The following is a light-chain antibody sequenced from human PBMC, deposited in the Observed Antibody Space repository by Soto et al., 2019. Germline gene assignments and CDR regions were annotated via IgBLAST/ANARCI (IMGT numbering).Light chain of an antibody. CDR2: EVT. V-gene: IGLV2-8*01. CDR1: SSDVGGFNY. Sequence: HSALTQPASVSGSPGQSITISCTGTSSDVGGFNYVSWYQQHPGKAPKLMIYEVTKRPSGVPDRFSGSKSGNTASLTVSGLQAEDEADYYCSSHAGIKNVVFGGGTKLTVL. CDR3: SSHAGIKNVV. J-gene: IGLJ3*02.